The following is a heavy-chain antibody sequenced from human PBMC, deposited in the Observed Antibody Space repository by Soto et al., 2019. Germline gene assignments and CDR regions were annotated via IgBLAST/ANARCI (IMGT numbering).Heavy chain of an antibody. V-gene: IGHV3-33*01. D-gene: IGHD6-6*01. CDR3: TTALIAARPRYYYYGMDV. Sequence: GGSLRLSCAASGFTFSSYGMHWVRQAPGKGLEWVAVIWYDGSNKYYADSVKGRFTISRDDSKNTLYLQMNSLKTEDTAVYYCTTALIAARPRYYYYGMDVWGQGTTVTVSS. CDR1: GFTFSSYG. CDR2: IWYDGSNK. J-gene: IGHJ6*02.